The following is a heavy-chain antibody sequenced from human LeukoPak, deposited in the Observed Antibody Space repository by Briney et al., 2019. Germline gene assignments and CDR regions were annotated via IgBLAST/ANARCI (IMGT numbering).Heavy chain of an antibody. V-gene: IGHV3-7*01. J-gene: IGHJ4*02. CDR3: ARVGAYGSGY. D-gene: IGHD3-10*01. CDR2: IKQEGSEK. CDR1: GFTFSSYW. Sequence: PGGSLRLSCAASGFTFSSYWMSWVRQAPGKGMEWVANIKQEGSEKYYVESVKGRFTIYRDNAKNSLYLQMNSLRAEDTAVYYCARVGAYGSGYWGQGTLVTVSS.